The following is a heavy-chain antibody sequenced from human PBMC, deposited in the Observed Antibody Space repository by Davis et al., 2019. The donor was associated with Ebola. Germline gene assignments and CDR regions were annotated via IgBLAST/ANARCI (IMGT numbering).Heavy chain of an antibody. J-gene: IGHJ6*02. CDR2: INAGNGNT. CDR3: ARGKGIVVVVAATSRPYYYGMDV. CDR1: GYTFTSYA. V-gene: IGHV1-3*01. D-gene: IGHD2-15*01. Sequence: AASVKVSCKASGYTFTSYAMHWVRQAPGQRLEWMGWINAGNGNTKYSQKFQGRVTITRDTSASTAYMELSSLRSEDTAVYYCARGKGIVVVVAATSRPYYYGMDVWGQGTTVTVSS.